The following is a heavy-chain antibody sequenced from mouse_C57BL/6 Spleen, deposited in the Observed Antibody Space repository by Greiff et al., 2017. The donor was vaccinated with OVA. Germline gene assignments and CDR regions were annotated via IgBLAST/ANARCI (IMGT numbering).Heavy chain of an antibody. CDR2: IYPGSGNT. CDR3: ARDKDYGQDYFDY. Sequence: QVQLQQSGAELVRPGASVKLSCKASGYTFTDYYINWVKQRPGQGLEWIARIYPGSGNTYYNEKFKGKATLTAEKSSSTAYMQLSSLTSEYSAVYFCARDKDYGQDYFDYWGQGTTLTVSS. D-gene: IGHD1-1*01. J-gene: IGHJ2*01. V-gene: IGHV1-76*01. CDR1: GYTFTDYY.